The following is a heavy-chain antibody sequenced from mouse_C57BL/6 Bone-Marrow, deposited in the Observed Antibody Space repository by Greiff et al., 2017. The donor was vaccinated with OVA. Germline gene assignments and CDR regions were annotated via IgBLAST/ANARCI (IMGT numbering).Heavy chain of an antibody. Sequence: VQLQQSGAELVRPGTSVKLSCKASGYTFTSYWMHWVKQRPGQGLEWIGVIDPSDSYTNYNQKFKGKATLTVDPSSSTVYMQLSSLTSEDSAVYYCARGALYGSRPYWYFDVWGTGTTVTVSS. J-gene: IGHJ1*03. CDR3: ARGALYGSRPYWYFDV. V-gene: IGHV1-59*01. CDR1: GYTFTSYW. D-gene: IGHD1-1*01. CDR2: IDPSDSYT.